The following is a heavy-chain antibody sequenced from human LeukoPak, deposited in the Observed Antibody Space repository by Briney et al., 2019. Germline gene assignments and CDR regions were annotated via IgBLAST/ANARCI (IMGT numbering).Heavy chain of an antibody. V-gene: IGHV1-2*02. D-gene: IGHD2-15*01. Sequence: AAVKVSCKASGYTFTAYHIHWVRQAPGQGLEWMGWIKLNSGDTNFAQKFQGRVTMTRDTSISTAYMELGRLRSDDTAVYYCAREGHCTGGSCLDVWGQGTTVTVSS. CDR2: IKLNSGDT. CDR3: AREGHCTGGSCLDV. J-gene: IGHJ6*02. CDR1: GYTFTAYH.